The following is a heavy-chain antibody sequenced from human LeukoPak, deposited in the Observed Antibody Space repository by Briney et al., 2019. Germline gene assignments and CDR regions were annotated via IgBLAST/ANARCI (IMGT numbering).Heavy chain of an antibody. CDR2: IRHDGRI. CDR1: GGSFSGYY. CDR3: ARSHDHLWGNYPDY. V-gene: IGHV4-34*01. Sequence: SETLSLTCAVYGGSFSGYYWSWIRQPPGKGLEWIGEIRHDGRINYNPSLKSRVTLSVDKSKNQFSLRLNSVTAADTAMYYCARSHDHLWGNYPDYWGQGTLVTVSS. J-gene: IGHJ4*02. D-gene: IGHD3-16*02.